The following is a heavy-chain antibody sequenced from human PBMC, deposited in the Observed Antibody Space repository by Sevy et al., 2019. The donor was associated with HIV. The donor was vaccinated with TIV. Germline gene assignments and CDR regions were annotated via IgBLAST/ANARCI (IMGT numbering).Heavy chain of an antibody. CDR2: ISSISNYI. Sequence: GGSLRLSCAASGFTFSDYNMNWVRQAPGKGLEWVSSISSISNYICYADSVKGRFTISRDSAKNSLYLQMNSLRAEDTAVYYCARETSSFGEGIYYGMDVWGQGTTVTVSS. CDR1: GFTFSDYN. D-gene: IGHD3-10*01. CDR3: ARETSSFGEGIYYGMDV. J-gene: IGHJ6*02. V-gene: IGHV3-21*01.